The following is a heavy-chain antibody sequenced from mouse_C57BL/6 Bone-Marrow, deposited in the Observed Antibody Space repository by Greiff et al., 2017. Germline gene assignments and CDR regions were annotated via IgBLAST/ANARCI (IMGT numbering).Heavy chain of an antibody. CDR3: ARSEAYDYCSGRCDY. D-gene: IGHD1-1*01. J-gene: IGHJ2*01. V-gene: IGHV1-69*01. CDR1: GYTFTSYW. CDR2: IDPSDSYT. Sequence: QVQLQQPGAELVMPGASVKLSCKASGYTFTSYWMHWVKQRPGQGLEWIGEIDPSDSYTNYNQKFKGKSTLTVDKSSSTAYMQLSSLTSEDSAVYHWARSEAYDYCSGRCDYWGQGTTLTVSS.